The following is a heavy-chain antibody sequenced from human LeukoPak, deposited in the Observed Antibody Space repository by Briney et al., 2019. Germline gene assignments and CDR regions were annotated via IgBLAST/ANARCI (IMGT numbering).Heavy chain of an antibody. J-gene: IGHJ4*02. D-gene: IGHD6-19*01. CDR3: GRHNGWYDY. Sequence: PGGSLRLSCAASGFTFSSYEMNWVRQAPGKGLEWISYISSSGSTMYADSVKGRFTISRDNAKNSLYLQMNSLRAEDTAVYYCGRHNGWYDYWGQGTLFTVSS. V-gene: IGHV3-48*03. CDR1: GFTFSSYE. CDR2: ISSSGSTM.